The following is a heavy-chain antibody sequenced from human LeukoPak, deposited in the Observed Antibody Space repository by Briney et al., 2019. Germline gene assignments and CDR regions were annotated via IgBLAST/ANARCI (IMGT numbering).Heavy chain of an antibody. V-gene: IGHV4-59*01. CDR3: ASQIGTGTSTFHFDL. Sequence: SETLSLTCTVSGGSISSYFWSWIRQPPGKELEWIGYIYYSGSSNYNPSLKSRVTISVDTSKNQLSLKLRSVTAADTAVYYCASQIGTGTSTFHFDLWGRGTLVTVSS. CDR2: IYYSGSS. J-gene: IGHJ2*01. CDR1: GGSISSYF. D-gene: IGHD2-2*01.